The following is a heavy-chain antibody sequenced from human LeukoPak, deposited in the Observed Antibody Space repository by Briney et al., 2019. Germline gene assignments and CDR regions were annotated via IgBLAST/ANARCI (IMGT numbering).Heavy chain of an antibody. J-gene: IGHJ4*02. Sequence: ASVKVSCKASGYTFSDFYMHWVRQAPGQGLEWMGWTNPNSGGTNYAQKFQGRVTMTRDTSISTAYMELSRLRSDDTAVYYCAREQQLAYVVDYWGQGTLVTVSS. CDR3: AREQQLAYVVDY. V-gene: IGHV1-2*02. CDR1: GYTFSDFY. CDR2: TNPNSGGT. D-gene: IGHD6-13*01.